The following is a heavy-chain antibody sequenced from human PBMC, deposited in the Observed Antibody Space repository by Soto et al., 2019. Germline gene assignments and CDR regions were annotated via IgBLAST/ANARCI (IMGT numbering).Heavy chain of an antibody. CDR2: IYYSGST. D-gene: IGHD3-10*01. CDR1: GGSISSYY. J-gene: IGHJ4*02. CDR3: ARDSGITMVRGGIDY. V-gene: IGHV4-59*01. Sequence: PSETLSITCTVSGGSISSYYWSWIRQPPGKGLEWIGYIYYSGSTNYNPSLKSRVTISVDTSKNQFSLKLSSVTAADTAVYYCARDSGITMVRGGIDYWGQGTLVTVSS.